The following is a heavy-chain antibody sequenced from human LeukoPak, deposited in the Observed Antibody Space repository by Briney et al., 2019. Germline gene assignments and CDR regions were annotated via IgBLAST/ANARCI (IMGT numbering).Heavy chain of an antibody. CDR1: GGSISSHY. Sequence: SETLSLTCTVSGGSISSHYWSWIRQPAGKGLEWIGRISASGGTNYAPSLRSRITMSVETSTKQFSLKLTSVTAADTAVYYCATDISWFDPWGRGTLVTVSS. V-gene: IGHV4-4*07. CDR2: ISASGGT. J-gene: IGHJ5*02. CDR3: ATDISWFDP.